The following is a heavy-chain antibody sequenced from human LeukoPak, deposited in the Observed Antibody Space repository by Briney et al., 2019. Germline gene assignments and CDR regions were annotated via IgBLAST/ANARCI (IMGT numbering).Heavy chain of an antibody. Sequence: SETLSLTCTVSGGSISSSSYYWGWIRQPPGKGLEWIGSIYYSGSTYYNPSLKSRVTISVDTSKNQFSLKLSSVTAADTAVYYCARDTVGYCSGGSCYSGGAFDIWGQGTMVTVSS. CDR2: IYYSGST. D-gene: IGHD2-15*01. J-gene: IGHJ3*02. CDR1: GGSISSSSYY. CDR3: ARDTVGYCSGGSCYSGGAFDI. V-gene: IGHV4-39*02.